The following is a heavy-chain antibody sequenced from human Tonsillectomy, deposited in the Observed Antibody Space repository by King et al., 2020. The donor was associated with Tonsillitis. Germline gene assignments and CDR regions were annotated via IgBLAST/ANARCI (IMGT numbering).Heavy chain of an antibody. Sequence: VQLVQSGAEVKKPGESLRISCKASGYTFTSYWISWVRQMPGKGLQWMGRIDPSDSYINYSPSFEGHVSIPADKSIVTVYLQWSSLQASDSALYYCARRRYSGSYAFDIWGQGTMVTVSS. V-gene: IGHV5-10-1*03. CDR1: GYTFTSYW. D-gene: IGHD3-10*01. CDR3: ARRRYSGSYAFDI. J-gene: IGHJ3*02. CDR2: IDPSDSYI.